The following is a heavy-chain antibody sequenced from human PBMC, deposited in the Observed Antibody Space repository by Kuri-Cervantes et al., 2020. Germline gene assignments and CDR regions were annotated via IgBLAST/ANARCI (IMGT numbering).Heavy chain of an antibody. D-gene: IGHD2/OR15-2a*01. CDR1: GFTFDDYA. V-gene: IGHV3-9*01. CDR3: ARERKGLGDAFDI. CDR2: ISWNSGSI. J-gene: IGHJ3*02. Sequence: SLKISCAASGFTFDDYAMHWVRQAPGKGLEWVSGISWNSGSIGYADSVKGRFTISRDNSKNTLYLQMNSLRAEDTAVYYCARERKGLGDAFDIWGQGTMVTVSS.